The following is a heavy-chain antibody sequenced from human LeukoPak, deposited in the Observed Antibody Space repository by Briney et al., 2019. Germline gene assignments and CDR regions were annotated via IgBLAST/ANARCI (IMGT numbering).Heavy chain of an antibody. CDR2: IIPVVGIL. D-gene: IGHD4-23*01. CDR3: ARGRTTVVTLGGY. J-gene: IGHJ4*02. CDR1: GGTFTSYG. V-gene: IGHV1-69*04. Sequence: ASVKVSCKASGGTFTSYGTNWVRQAPGLGLEWMARIIPVVGILNYAQKFQGRVTMTRDTSTSTVYMELSSLRAEDTAVYYCARGRTTVVTLGGYWGQGTLVTVSS.